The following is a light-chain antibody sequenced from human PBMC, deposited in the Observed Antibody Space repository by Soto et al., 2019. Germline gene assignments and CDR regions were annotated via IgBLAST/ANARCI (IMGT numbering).Light chain of an antibody. CDR2: DAS. CDR3: QQYNSYWT. CDR1: QSISSW. Sequence: DIQMTHSPSTRSASVGDRITITCRASQSISSWLAWYQQKPGKAPKLLIYDASSLESGVPSRFSGSGSGTESTLTISSLKPDDFATYYCQQYNSYWTFGQGTKVDIK. V-gene: IGKV1-5*01. J-gene: IGKJ1*01.